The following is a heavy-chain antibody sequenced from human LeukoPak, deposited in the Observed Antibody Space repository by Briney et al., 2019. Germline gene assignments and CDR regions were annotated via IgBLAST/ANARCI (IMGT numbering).Heavy chain of an antibody. CDR3: TTGLTVTTTYYYYYGMDV. CDR1: RFTFSNYG. D-gene: IGHD4-17*01. Sequence: GGSLRLSCAASRFTFSNYGVNWVRQAPGKGLEWVGRIKSKTDGGTTDYAAPVKGRFTISRDDSKNTLYLQMNSLKTEDTAVYYCTTGLTVTTTYYYYYGMDVWGQGTTVTVSS. CDR2: IKSKTDGGTT. J-gene: IGHJ6*02. V-gene: IGHV3-15*07.